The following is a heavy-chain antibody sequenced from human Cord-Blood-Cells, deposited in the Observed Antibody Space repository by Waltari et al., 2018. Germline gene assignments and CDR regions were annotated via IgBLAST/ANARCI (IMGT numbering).Heavy chain of an antibody. J-gene: IGHJ5*02. V-gene: IGHV4-34*01. CDR3: ASKKGNVVPAAIWPEELELRGWFDP. Sequence: QVQLQQWGAGLLKPSETLSLTCAVYGGSFSGYYWSWIRQPPGKGLEWIGEINHSGSTNYNPSLKSRVTISVDTSKYQFSLKLSSVTAADTAVYYCASKKGNVVPAAIWPEELELRGWFDPWGQGTLVTVSS. CDR2: INHSGST. CDR1: GGSFSGYY. D-gene: IGHD2-2*01.